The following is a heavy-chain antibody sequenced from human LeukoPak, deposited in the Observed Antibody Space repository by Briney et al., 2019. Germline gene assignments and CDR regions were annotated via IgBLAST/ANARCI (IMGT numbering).Heavy chain of an antibody. CDR2: ISAYNGNT. CDR3: AREVTMVRGGPYYYGMDV. D-gene: IGHD3-10*01. J-gene: IGHJ6*02. Sequence: ASVKVSCKASGNTFTSYGISWVRQAPGQGLEWMGWISAYNGNTNYAQKLQGRVTMTTDTSTSTAYMELRSLRSDDTAVYYCAREVTMVRGGPYYYGMDVWGQGTTVTVSS. CDR1: GNTFTSYG. V-gene: IGHV1-18*01.